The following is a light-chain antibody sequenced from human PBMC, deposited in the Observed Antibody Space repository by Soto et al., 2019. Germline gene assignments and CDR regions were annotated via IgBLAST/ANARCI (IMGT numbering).Light chain of an antibody. V-gene: IGKV3-20*01. CDR1: QSVNIY. Sequence: EIVLTQSPGTLSLSPGERATLSCRTSQSVNIYLAWYRQRPGQAPRLLIHGASIRATGIPDRFSGSGSGTDFTLTISRLEPEDFAVYYCQHYSGSPFTFGPGTKVDIK. CDR3: QHYSGSPFT. J-gene: IGKJ3*01. CDR2: GAS.